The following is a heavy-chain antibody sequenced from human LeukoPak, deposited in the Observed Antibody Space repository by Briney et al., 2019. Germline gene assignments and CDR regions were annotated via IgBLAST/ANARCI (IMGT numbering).Heavy chain of an antibody. V-gene: IGHV5-51*01. Sequence: GESLKISCKGSGYSFTSYWIGWVRQMPGKGLEWMGISYPGDSDARYSPSFQGQVTISADTSISTASLQWSSLKASDTAMYYCARRIVLMVYAPHSNYFDYWGQGTLVAVSS. CDR1: GYSFTSYW. D-gene: IGHD2-8*01. CDR3: ARRIVLMVYAPHSNYFDY. CDR2: SYPGDSDA. J-gene: IGHJ4*02.